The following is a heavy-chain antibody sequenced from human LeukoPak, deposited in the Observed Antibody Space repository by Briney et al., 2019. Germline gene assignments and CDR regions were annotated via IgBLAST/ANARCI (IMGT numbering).Heavy chain of an antibody. V-gene: IGHV3-30-3*01. CDR2: ISYDGSNK. CDR3: ARDYVEDCSGGSCYSIPGAIDY. D-gene: IGHD2-15*01. CDR1: GFTFSSYA. J-gene: IGHJ4*02. Sequence: GGSLRLSCAASGFTFSSYAMHWVRQAPGKGLEWVAVISYDGSNKYYADSVKGRFTISRDNSKNTLYLQMNSLRAEDTAVYYCARDYVEDCSGGSCYSIPGAIDYWGQGTLVTVSS.